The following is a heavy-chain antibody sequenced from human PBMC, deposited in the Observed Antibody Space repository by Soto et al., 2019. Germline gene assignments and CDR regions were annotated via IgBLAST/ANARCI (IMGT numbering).Heavy chain of an antibody. CDR1: GFTFSSYA. D-gene: IGHD5-12*01. V-gene: IGHV3-23*01. J-gene: IGHJ4*02. CDR2: ISGSGGST. Sequence: GGSLRLSCAASGFTFSSYAMSWVRQAPGKGLEWVSAISGSGGSTYYADSVKGRFTISRDNSKNTLYLQMNSLRVEDTAVYYCAKGRTRYSGYDSSDYWGQGTLVTVSS. CDR3: AKGRTRYSGYDSSDY.